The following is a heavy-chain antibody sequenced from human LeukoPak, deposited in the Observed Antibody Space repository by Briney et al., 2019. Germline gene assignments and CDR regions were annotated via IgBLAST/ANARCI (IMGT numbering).Heavy chain of an antibody. CDR1: GYTFTNYW. CDR3: ARRLVGASTTYFDY. D-gene: IGHD1-26*01. Sequence: GESLKIPCQVSGYTFTNYWICWVRQMSGKGLEWMGTIYPGDSDTRYSPSFQGQVIISVDKSINTTYLQWSGLNASDTAMYFCARRLVGASTTYFDYWGQGTLVTVSS. J-gene: IGHJ4*02. V-gene: IGHV5-51*01. CDR2: IYPGDSDT.